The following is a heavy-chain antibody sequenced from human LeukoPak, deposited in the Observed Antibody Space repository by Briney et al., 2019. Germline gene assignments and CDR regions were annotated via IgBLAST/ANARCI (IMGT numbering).Heavy chain of an antibody. D-gene: IGHD3-22*01. CDR3: ARDPSRDSSGYFPSYYFDY. CDR2: VDPEDGET. Sequence: GASVKVSCKASGYTFTDYYMHWVQQAPGKGLEWMGRVDPEDGETIYAEKFQGRVTITADTSTDTAYMELSSLRSEDTAVYYCARDPSRDSSGYFPSYYFDYWGQGTLVTVSS. V-gene: IGHV1-69-2*01. J-gene: IGHJ4*02. CDR1: GYTFTDYY.